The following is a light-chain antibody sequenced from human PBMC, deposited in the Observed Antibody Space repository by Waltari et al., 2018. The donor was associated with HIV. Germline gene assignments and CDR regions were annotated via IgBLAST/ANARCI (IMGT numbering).Light chain of an antibody. J-gene: IGLJ2*01. CDR1: SSDVGGYNY. CDR3: SSYTSSSTVV. V-gene: IGLV2-14*03. Sequence: QSALTQPASVSGSPGQSITISCTGTSSDVGGYNYVSWYLQHPGKAPKLMIYDVSTRPSGVSNRFSGSKSGNTASLTISGLQAEDEADYYCSSYTSSSTVVFGGGTKLTVL. CDR2: DVS.